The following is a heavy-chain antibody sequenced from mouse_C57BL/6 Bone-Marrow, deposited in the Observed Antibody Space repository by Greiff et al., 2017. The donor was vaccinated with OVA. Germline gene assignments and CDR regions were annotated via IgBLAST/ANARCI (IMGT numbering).Heavy chain of an antibody. J-gene: IGHJ4*01. Sequence: VQLQQSGPELVKPGASVKTSCKASGYTFTDYNMHWVKQSHGKSLEWIGYINPNNGGTSYNQKFKGKATLTVNKSSSTAYMELRSLTSEDYAVYYCARTGWLLRNYAMDYWGQGTSVTVSS. V-gene: IGHV1-22*01. D-gene: IGHD2-3*01. CDR2: INPNNGGT. CDR1: GYTFTDYN. CDR3: ARTGWLLRNYAMDY.